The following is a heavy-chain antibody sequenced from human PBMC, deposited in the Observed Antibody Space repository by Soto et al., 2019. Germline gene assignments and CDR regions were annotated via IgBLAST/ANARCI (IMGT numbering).Heavy chain of an antibody. CDR3: AKAIAVAGTNYDY. D-gene: IGHD6-19*01. J-gene: IGHJ4*02. Sequence: EVQLLESGGGLVQPGGSLRLSCAASGFTFSSYAMSWVRQAPGKGLEWVSAISGSGGSTYYADSVKGRFTISRDNSKNTLDRQTNSLRAEDTSVYYCAKAIAVAGTNYDYRGQGTMGTFAA. CDR1: GFTFSSYA. V-gene: IGHV3-23*01. CDR2: ISGSGGST.